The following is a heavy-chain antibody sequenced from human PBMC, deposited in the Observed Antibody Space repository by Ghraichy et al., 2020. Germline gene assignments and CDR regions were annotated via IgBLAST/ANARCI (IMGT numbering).Heavy chain of an antibody. CDR1: GGSFSGYY. CDR2: INHSGST. J-gene: IGHJ4*02. CDR3: ARGIRLGITMIGEYSVSHFDY. D-gene: IGHD3-22*01. V-gene: IGHV4-34*01. Sequence: EALNISCAVYGGSFSGYYRSWIRQPPGKGLELIGEINHSGSTNYNPSLKSRVTISVDTSKNQFSLKLSSVTAADTAVYYCARGIRLGITMIGEYSVSHFDYWGQGTLVTVSS.